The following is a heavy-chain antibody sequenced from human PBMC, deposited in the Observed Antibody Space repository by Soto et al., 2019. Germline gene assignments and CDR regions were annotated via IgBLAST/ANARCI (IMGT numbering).Heavy chain of an antibody. CDR3: ARGDGYSYGEGEWGMDV. CDR2: TYYRSKWYN. CDR1: GDSVSSNSAA. V-gene: IGHV6-1*01. D-gene: IGHD5-18*01. J-gene: IGHJ6*02. Sequence: SQTLSLTCAISGDSVSSNSAAWNWIRQSPSRGLEWLGRTYYRSKWYNDYAVSVESRITINPDTSKNQFSLQLNSVTPEDTAVYYCARGDGYSYGEGEWGMDVWGQGTTVTVSS.